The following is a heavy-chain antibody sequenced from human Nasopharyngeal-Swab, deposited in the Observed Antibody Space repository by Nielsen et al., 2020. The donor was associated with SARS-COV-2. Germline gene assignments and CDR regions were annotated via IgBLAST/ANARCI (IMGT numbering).Heavy chain of an antibody. CDR2: ISHNSGT. Sequence: SETLSLTCPVSGVSTTSQYWSWIRQPPGKGLEWIGSISHNSGTSYNPSLKSRVTMFMDTSKNQFSLRLTSVTAADTAVYYCAKEGATGWFDPCGQGTLVTVSS. J-gene: IGHJ5*02. V-gene: IGHV4-59*11. CDR3: AKEGATGWFDP. CDR1: GVSTTSQY.